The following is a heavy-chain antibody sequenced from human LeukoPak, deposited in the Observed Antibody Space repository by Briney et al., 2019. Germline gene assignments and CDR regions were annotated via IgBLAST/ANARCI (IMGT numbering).Heavy chain of an antibody. V-gene: IGHV1-46*01. CDR2: INPSGGST. Sequence: GASVKVSCKASGYTFTNHYMHWVRQAPGQGLEWMGLINPSGGSTLYAEKFQGRIIMTRDMSTATDYMELSSLRSEDTAVYYCGRGQPGYSSGCLYWGQGTLVTVSS. J-gene: IGHJ4*02. D-gene: IGHD6-19*01. CDR3: GRGQPGYSSGCLY. CDR1: GYTFTNHY.